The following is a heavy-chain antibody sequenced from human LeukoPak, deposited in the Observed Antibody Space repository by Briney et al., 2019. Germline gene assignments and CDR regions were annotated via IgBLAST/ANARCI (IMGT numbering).Heavy chain of an antibody. CDR2: INPNSGDT. D-gene: IGHD1-26*01. CDR3: ALTGSYHGR. CDR1: EYTFSGYY. V-gene: IGHV1-2*02. J-gene: IGHJ4*02. Sequence: ASVKVSCKASEYTFSGYYIHWVRQAPGQGLQWMRGINPNSGDTNYAEKFQGRVTMTRDTSITTAYMELSGLRSDDTAVYYCALTGSYHGRWGQGTLVTVSS.